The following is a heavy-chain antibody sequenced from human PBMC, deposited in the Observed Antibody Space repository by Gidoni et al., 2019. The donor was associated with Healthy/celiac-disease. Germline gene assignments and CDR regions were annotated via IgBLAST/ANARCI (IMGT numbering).Heavy chain of an antibody. CDR1: GGSISSSSYY. J-gene: IGHJ4*02. CDR3: ARHTYYYDSSGPNYFDY. Sequence: QLQLQESGPGLVKPSETLSLTCTVSGGSISSSSYYWGWIRQPPGKGLEWIGSIYYSGSTYYNPSLKSRVTISVDTSKNQFSLKLSSVTAADTAVYYCARHTYYYDSSGPNYFDYWGQGTLVTVSS. CDR2: IYYSGST. D-gene: IGHD3-22*01. V-gene: IGHV4-39*01.